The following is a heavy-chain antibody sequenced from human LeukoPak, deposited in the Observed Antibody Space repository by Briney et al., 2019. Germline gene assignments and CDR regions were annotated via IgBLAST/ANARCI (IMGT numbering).Heavy chain of an antibody. V-gene: IGHV4-4*07. CDR1: VASLARYY. CDR3: ARDRDIAADGMEGGDAFDI. Sequence: SETLSLTCTVSVASLARYYWRWIRQPAGKGLEWIGRIYISDNARYNPSLKSRVTMSIDTSKKQFSLILRSVTAADTAVYYCARDRDIAADGMEGGDAFDIWGPGTLVIVSP. J-gene: IGHJ3*02. D-gene: IGHD6-13*01. CDR2: IYISDNA.